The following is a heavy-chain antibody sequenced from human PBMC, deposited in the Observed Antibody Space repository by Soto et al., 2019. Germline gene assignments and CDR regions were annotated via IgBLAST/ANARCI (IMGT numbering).Heavy chain of an antibody. D-gene: IGHD1-7*01. CDR3: ARESVVTGTHHFDY. CDR1: GYTFKDYF. Sequence: GASVKVSCKASGYTFKDYFLHWVRQAPGQGLEWMGWINSNTGGTNYAQKFQGRVTMTRDTPISTAYVELSRLTSDDTAVYHCARESVVTGTHHFDYWGQGTLVTVPQ. J-gene: IGHJ4*02. CDR2: INSNTGGT. V-gene: IGHV1-2*02.